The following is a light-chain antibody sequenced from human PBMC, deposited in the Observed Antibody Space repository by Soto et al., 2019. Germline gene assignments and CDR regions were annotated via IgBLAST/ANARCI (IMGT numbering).Light chain of an antibody. CDR1: QSVNIN. CDR2: DGS. J-gene: IGKJ5*01. CDR3: QQRRYLPPD. Sequence: EIVLTQSPDTLSLSPGGSATLSCRASQSVNINLAWYQQKPGQAPRLVIYDGSHRATDIPARFSGSGSGTDFTLTIRYVEPEDSAVYYCQQRRYLPPDFGQGTRLEI. V-gene: IGKV3-11*01.